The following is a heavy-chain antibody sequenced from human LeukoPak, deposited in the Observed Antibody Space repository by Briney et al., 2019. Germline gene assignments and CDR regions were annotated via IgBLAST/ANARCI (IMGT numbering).Heavy chain of an antibody. CDR3: ARGYRFVRYCSSTSCKYEGFFFDY. V-gene: IGHV1-46*03. Sequence: ASVKVSCKASGYTFTSYYMHWVRQAPGQGLEWMGIINPSGGSTSYAQKFQGRVTMTRDTSTSTVYMELSSLRSEDTAVYYCARGYRFVRYCSSTSCKYEGFFFDYWGQGTLVTVSS. CDR2: INPSGGST. CDR1: GYTFTSYY. D-gene: IGHD2-2*01. J-gene: IGHJ4*02.